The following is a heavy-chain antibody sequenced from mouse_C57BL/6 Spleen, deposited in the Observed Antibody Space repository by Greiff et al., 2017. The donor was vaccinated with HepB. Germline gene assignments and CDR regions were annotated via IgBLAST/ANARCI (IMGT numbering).Heavy chain of an antibody. Sequence: QVQLQQSGAELARPGASVKLSCKASGYTFTSYGISWVKQRTGQGLEWIGEIYPRSGNTYYNEKFKGKATLTADKSSSTAYIELRSLTSEDSAVYSCARRNYSSSYRDYFDYWGQGTTLTVSS. J-gene: IGHJ2*01. CDR3: ARRNYSSSYRDYFDY. V-gene: IGHV1-81*01. CDR2: IYPRSGNT. CDR1: GYTFTSYG. D-gene: IGHD1-1*01.